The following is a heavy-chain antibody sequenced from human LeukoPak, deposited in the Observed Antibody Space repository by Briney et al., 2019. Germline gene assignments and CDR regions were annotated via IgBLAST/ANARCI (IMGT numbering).Heavy chain of an antibody. CDR3: ARRAVAGFLSN. CDR2: IYHSGST. V-gene: IGHV4-38-2*02. CDR1: GYSVSSGYY. J-gene: IGHJ4*02. D-gene: IGHD6-19*01. Sequence: SETLSLTCTVSGYSVSSGYYWGWIRQPPGKGLEWIGSIYHSGSTYYNPSLKSRVTISVDTSKNQFSLKLSSVTAADTAVYYCARRAVAGFLSNWGQGTLVTVSS.